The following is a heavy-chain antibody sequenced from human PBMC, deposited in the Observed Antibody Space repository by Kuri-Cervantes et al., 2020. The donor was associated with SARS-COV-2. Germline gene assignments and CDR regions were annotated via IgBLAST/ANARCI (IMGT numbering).Heavy chain of an antibody. Sequence: SETLSLTCAVYGGSFSGFYWGWIRQSPGKGLEWTGCVYYSGSTYYNPSLRSRVTISVDTSKNQFSLKLSSVTAADTAVYYYASFSSRGDPWGKGTLVTVSS. V-gene: IGHV4-34*01. CDR3: ASFSSRGDP. D-gene: IGHD2/OR15-2a*01. J-gene: IGHJ5*02. CDR2: VYYSGST. CDR1: GGSFSGFY.